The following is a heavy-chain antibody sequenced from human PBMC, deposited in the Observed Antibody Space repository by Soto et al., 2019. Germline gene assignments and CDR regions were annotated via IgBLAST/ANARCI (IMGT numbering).Heavy chain of an antibody. J-gene: IGHJ4*02. Sequence: QVQLVESGGGVVQPGRSLRLSCAASGFTFSSYGMHWVRQAPGKGLEWVAVISYDGSNKYYADSVKGRFTISRDNSKNTLYLQMNSLRAEDTAVYYCVKDYYDSSGPDYWGQGTLVTVSS. CDR1: GFTFSSYG. CDR3: VKDYYDSSGPDY. D-gene: IGHD3-22*01. V-gene: IGHV3-30*18. CDR2: ISYDGSNK.